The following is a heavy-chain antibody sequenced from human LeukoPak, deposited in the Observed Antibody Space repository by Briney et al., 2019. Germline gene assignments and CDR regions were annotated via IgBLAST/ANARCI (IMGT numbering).Heavy chain of an antibody. CDR3: ARSLMTLSDAFDI. Sequence: PSETVPLTCTGSGGSISSSSYYWGWIRQPPGKGLVWIGSIYYSGSTYYNPSLKSRVTIPLDPFKNQSSLEQSCVPAADTAVYDCARSLMTLSDAFDIWGQGTMVTVSS. D-gene: IGHD2/OR15-2a*01. V-gene: IGHV4-39*01. CDR2: IYYSGST. J-gene: IGHJ3*02. CDR1: GGSISSSSYY.